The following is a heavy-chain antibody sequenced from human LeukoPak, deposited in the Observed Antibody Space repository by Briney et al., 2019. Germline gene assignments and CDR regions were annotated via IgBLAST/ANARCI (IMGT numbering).Heavy chain of an antibody. CDR1: GFTFSDYY. J-gene: IGHJ6*03. V-gene: IGHV3-11*01. CDR3: AREQEQQVWSTYGTYSYYYYMDV. D-gene: IGHD6-13*01. CDR2: ISHSGSTI. Sequence: GGSLRLSCAASGFTFSDYYMSWIRQAPGKGLEWVSYISHSGSTIYYADSLKGRFTISRDNAKNSLYLQINSLRVEDTAVYYCAREQEQQVWSTYGTYSYYYYMDVWGKGTTVTVSS.